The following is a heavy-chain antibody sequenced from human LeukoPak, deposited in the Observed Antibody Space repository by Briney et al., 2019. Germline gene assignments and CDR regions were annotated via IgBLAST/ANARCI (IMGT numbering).Heavy chain of an antibody. Sequence: GGSLRLSCAGSGFNFIDNSMHWVRQAPGKGLEWVSSISSSNTYIYYRDSVKGRFTISRDNAKNSLFLQMSSLGDEDTAVYYCARGYCSGTSCYMFASWGQGTRVTVSS. CDR2: ISSSNTYI. J-gene: IGHJ4*02. CDR3: ARGYCSGTSCYMFAS. V-gene: IGHV3-21*01. D-gene: IGHD2-2*02. CDR1: GFNFIDNS.